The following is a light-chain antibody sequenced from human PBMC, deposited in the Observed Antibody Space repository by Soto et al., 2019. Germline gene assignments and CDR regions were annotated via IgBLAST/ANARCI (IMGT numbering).Light chain of an antibody. Sequence: EIVLTQSPGTLSLSQGERATLSCRASQTVSRMYLSWFQQKPGQAPRLLIYDASNRATGIPARFSGSGSGTDFTLTISSLEPEDFAVYYCQQRSNWPKTFGQGTKVDI. CDR1: QTVSRMY. J-gene: IGKJ1*01. V-gene: IGKV3-11*01. CDR2: DAS. CDR3: QQRSNWPKT.